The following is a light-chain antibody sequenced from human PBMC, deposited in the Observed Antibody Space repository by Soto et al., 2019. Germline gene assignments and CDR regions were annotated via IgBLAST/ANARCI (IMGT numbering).Light chain of an antibody. CDR1: QSISSY. V-gene: IGKV1-39*01. J-gene: IGKJ4*01. CDR2: AAS. CDR3: QQSYSTPLPRLT. Sequence: DLQMTQSPSSLSASVGDRVTITCRASQSISSYLNWYQQKPGKAPKLLIYAASSLQSGVPSRFSGSGSGTDFTLTISSLQPEDFATYYCQQSYSTPLPRLTFGGGTKVEIK.